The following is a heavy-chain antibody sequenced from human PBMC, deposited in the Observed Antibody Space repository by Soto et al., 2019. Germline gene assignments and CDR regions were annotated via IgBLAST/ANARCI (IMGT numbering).Heavy chain of an antibody. Sequence: PGGSLRLSCAVSEFTFTKYWMNWVRQTPGKGLEWVARVKPDGGDKWYVDSVKGRFTISRDNAKNSLYLQMNSLRAEDTAFYYCARGITSGATFFDYWGQGTLVTVSS. J-gene: IGHJ4*02. CDR2: VKPDGGDK. D-gene: IGHD5-12*01. CDR1: EFTFTKYW. CDR3: ARGITSGATFFDY. V-gene: IGHV3-7*03.